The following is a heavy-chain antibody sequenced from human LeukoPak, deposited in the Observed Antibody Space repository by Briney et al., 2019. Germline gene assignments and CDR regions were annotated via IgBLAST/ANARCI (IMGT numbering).Heavy chain of an antibody. V-gene: IGHV3-21*01. CDR1: GFTFSSYS. J-gene: IGHJ4*02. D-gene: IGHD3-16*02. CDR2: ISRSSSYI. CDR3: ARDIGRVVDY. Sequence: GGCLTLSCVASGFTFSSYSMDWVRQAPGKGREWVSAISRSSSYIYYADAVKGRFTISRENAKNSLYLQMNSLRADDTAVYYCARDIGRVVDYWGQGTLVTVSS.